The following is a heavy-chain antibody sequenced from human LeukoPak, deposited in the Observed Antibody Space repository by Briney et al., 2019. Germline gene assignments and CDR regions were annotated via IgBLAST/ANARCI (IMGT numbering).Heavy chain of an antibody. CDR2: ISSSSSYI. CDR3: ARALQVATKYNWFDP. CDR1: GFTFSSYG. Sequence: PGRSLRLSCAASGFTFSSYGMHWVRQAPGKGLEWVSSISSSSSYIYYADSVKGRFTISRDNAKNSLYLQMNSLRAEDTAVYYCARALQVATKYNWFDPWGQGTLVTVSS. D-gene: IGHD5-12*01. J-gene: IGHJ5*02. V-gene: IGHV3-21*01.